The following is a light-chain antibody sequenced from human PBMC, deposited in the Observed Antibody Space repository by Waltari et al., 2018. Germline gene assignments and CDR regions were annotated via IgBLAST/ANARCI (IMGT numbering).Light chain of an antibody. CDR2: AAS. Sequence: DIQLTQSPSSLSASVGDRVTITCRASQSISIHLKWYQQKPGEAPNLLIYAASSLQSGVPSRFSGSGSGTDFTLTISSLQPEDFATYYCQQSYSTPWTFGQGTKVEIK. CDR1: QSISIH. V-gene: IGKV1-39*01. J-gene: IGKJ1*01. CDR3: QQSYSTPWT.